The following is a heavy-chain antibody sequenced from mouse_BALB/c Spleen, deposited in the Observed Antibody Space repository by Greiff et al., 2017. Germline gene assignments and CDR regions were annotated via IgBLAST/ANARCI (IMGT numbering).Heavy chain of an antibody. CDR1: GFTFSSYG. CDR3: ARYGNYVNYAMDY. D-gene: IGHD2-1*01. V-gene: IGHV5-6*01. Sequence: EVHLVESGGDLVKPGGSLKLSCAASGFTFSSYGMSWVRQTPDKRLEWVATISSGGSYTYYPDSVKGRFTISRDNAKNTLYLQMSSLKSEDTAMYYCARYGNYVNYAMDYWGQGTSVTVSS. CDR2: ISSGGSYT. J-gene: IGHJ4*01.